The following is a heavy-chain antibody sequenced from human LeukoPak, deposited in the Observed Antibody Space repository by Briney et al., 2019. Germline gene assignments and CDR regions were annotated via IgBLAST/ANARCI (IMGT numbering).Heavy chain of an antibody. J-gene: IGHJ4*02. CDR1: RLNFSSYW. D-gene: IGHD6-19*01. V-gene: IGHV3-74*01. Sequence: GGSLRLSCVASRLNFSSYWMNWVRQAPGKGLVWVSRINTDGTTTTYADSVKGRFTISRDNSKNTLYLEMNSLRVEDTALYLCAVVAGGSSLFDCWGQGTLITVSS. CDR2: INTDGTTT. CDR3: AVVAGGSSLFDC.